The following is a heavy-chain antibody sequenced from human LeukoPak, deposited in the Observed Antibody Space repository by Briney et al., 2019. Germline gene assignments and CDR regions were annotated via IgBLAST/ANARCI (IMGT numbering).Heavy chain of an antibody. CDR2: IYYSGST. CDR1: GGSISSSSYY. CDR3: ARTTYSSSWYWFY. D-gene: IGHD6-13*01. V-gene: IGHV4-39*01. J-gene: IGHJ4*02. Sequence: PSETLSLTCTVSGGSISSSSYYWGWIRQPPGKGLEWIVSIYYSGSTYDNPALKSRVTISVDTSKNQFSLKLSSVTAADTAVYYCARTTYSSSWYWFYWGQGTLVTVSS.